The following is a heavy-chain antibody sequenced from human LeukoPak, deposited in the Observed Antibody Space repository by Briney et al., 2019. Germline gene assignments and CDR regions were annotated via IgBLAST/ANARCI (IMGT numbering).Heavy chain of an antibody. V-gene: IGHV4-30-4*01. J-gene: IGHJ2*01. CDR1: GGSVSSRDYF. D-gene: IGHD2-2*01. Sequence: SQTLSLTCTVSGGSVSSRDYFWTWIRQAPGKGLEWIGYVSYSGRTNYNPSLRSRLAISVDTSKNQFSLRLSSVTAADTAVYYCARDRLLFGSTSSYLGWYSDLWGRGTLVTVSS. CDR2: VSYSGRT. CDR3: ARDRLLFGSTSSYLGWYSDL.